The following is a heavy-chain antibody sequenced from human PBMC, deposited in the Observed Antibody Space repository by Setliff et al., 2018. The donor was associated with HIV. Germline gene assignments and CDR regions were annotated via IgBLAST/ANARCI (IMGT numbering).Heavy chain of an antibody. CDR2: ISYDGTNK. J-gene: IGHJ6*02. V-gene: IGHV3-30-3*01. Sequence: PGGSLRLSCAASELTFSTHAIHWVRQAPGKGLEWVAVISYDGTNKYYADSVKGRFTISRDNAKNTLYLQMNSLRADDTAVYYCARDVEHMMDVWGQGTTVTVSS. CDR3: ARDVEHMMDV. CDR1: ELTFSTHA.